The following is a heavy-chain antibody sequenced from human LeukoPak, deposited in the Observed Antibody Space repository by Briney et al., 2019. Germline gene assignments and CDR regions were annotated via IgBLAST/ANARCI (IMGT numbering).Heavy chain of an antibody. J-gene: IGHJ4*02. CDR1: GYTFTIYG. CDR2: ISAYNGNT. V-gene: IGHV1-18*01. CDR3: ARDGYNWNWDYFDY. Sequence: ASLKVSCKASGYTFTIYGISWVRHAPGQGLEWMGWISAYNGNTNYAQKLQGRVTMTTDTSTSTAYMELRSLRSDDTAVYYCARDGYNWNWDYFDYWGQGTLVTVSS. D-gene: IGHD1-7*01.